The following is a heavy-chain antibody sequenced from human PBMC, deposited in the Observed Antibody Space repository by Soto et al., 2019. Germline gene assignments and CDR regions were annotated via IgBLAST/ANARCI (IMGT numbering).Heavy chain of an antibody. V-gene: IGHV1-46*01. Sequence: ASVQVSSRASGYTFTSYYMHWVRQAPGQGLEWMGIINPSGGNTNYAQKLQGRVTMTTDTSTSTAYMELRSLRSDDTAVYYCARDRRDGYENSAVSYWGQGTLVTVSS. D-gene: IGHD5-12*01. CDR3: ARDRRDGYENSAVSY. J-gene: IGHJ4*02. CDR1: GYTFTSYY. CDR2: INPSGGNT.